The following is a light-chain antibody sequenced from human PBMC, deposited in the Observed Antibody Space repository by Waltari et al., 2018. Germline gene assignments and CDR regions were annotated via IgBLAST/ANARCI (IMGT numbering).Light chain of an antibody. V-gene: IGKV1-12*01. J-gene: IGKJ4*01. Sequence: DIQMTQSPSSVSASVRDRVTITCRASQSSSSWLAWYQQKPGKAPNLLIYGASNLQSGVPSRFSGSGSGTDFTLTISSLQPEDFATYYCQQANSFPLFGGGTKVEIK. CDR2: GAS. CDR1: QSSSSW. CDR3: QQANSFPL.